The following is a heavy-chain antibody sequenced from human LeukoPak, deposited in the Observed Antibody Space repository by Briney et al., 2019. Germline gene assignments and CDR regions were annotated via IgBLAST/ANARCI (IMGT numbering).Heavy chain of an antibody. V-gene: IGHV3-33*01. CDR2: IWYDGSNK. D-gene: IGHD3-10*01. CDR3: ARDPFGVYYYYYMDV. Sequence: GGSLRLSCAASGFTFSSYGMHWVRQAPGKGLEWVAVIWYDGSNKYYADSVKGRFTISRDNSKNTLYLQMNSLRAEDTAVYYCARDPFGVYYYYYMDVWGKGTTVTVSS. J-gene: IGHJ6*03. CDR1: GFTFSSYG.